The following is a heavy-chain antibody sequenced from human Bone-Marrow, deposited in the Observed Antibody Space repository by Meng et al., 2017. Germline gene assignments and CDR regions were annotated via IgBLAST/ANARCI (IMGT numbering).Heavy chain of an antibody. Sequence: SETLSLTCTVSGGSVSSGSYYWSWIRQPPGKGLEWIGYIYYSGSTNYNPSLKSRVTLSVDTSKNQFSLKLSSVTAADTAVYYCASGDYYDSSGYDAFDIWGQGTMVTVSS. CDR2: IYYSGST. D-gene: IGHD3-22*01. V-gene: IGHV4-61*01. CDR1: GGSVSSGSYY. J-gene: IGHJ3*02. CDR3: ASGDYYDSSGYDAFDI.